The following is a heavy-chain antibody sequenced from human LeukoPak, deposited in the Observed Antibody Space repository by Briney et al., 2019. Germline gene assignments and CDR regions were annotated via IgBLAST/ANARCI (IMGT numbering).Heavy chain of an antibody. Sequence: QPGGSLRLSCSATGFTCNSFWMRWLGQAPGKGLEGVANIKQDGSEKYYVDSVKGRFTISRDNAKNSLYLQMNSLRAEDTAVYYCARLMVLQVYFDYWGQGTLVTVSS. CDR1: GFTCNSFW. J-gene: IGHJ4*02. CDR3: ARLMVLQVYFDY. V-gene: IGHV3-7*01. D-gene: IGHD3-10*01. CDR2: IKQDGSEK.